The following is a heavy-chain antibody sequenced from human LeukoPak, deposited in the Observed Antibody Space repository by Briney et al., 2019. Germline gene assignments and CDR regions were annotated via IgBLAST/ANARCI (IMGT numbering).Heavy chain of an antibody. D-gene: IGHD2-2*01. Sequence: GASVTVSCKASGYTFTSYYMHWVRQAPGQGLEWMGIINPSGGSTSYAQKFQGRVTMTRDTSTSTVYMELSSLRSEDTAVYYCARVGTRFDAFDIWGQGTMVTVSS. CDR2: INPSGGST. CDR3: ARVGTRFDAFDI. V-gene: IGHV1-46*01. J-gene: IGHJ3*02. CDR1: GYTFTSYY.